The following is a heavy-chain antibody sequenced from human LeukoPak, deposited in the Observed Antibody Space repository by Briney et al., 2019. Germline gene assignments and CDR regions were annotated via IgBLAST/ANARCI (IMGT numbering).Heavy chain of an antibody. CDR3: ARGYSSSWYGAMYY. CDR2: IHYSGST. J-gene: IGHJ4*02. Sequence: SETLSLTCTVSGGSISSYYYTWIRQPPGKELEWIGYIHYSGSTNYNPSLKSRVTMSLDTSKDQFSLKLSSVTAADTAVYYCARGYSSSWYGAMYYWGQGTLVTVSS. CDR1: GGSISSYY. D-gene: IGHD6-13*01. V-gene: IGHV4-59*01.